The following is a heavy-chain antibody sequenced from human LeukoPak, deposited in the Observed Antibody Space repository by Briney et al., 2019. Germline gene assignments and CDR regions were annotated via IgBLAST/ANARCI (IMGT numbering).Heavy chain of an antibody. V-gene: IGHV4-31*03. J-gene: IGHJ6*03. Sequence: PSQTLSLTCTVSGGSISSGGYYWSWLRQHPGQGLEWIGYIYYSGSTYYNPSLKSRVTISVDTSKNQFSLKLSSVTAAATAVYYCARETHYYYYYMDVWGKGTTVTVSS. CDR1: GGSISSGGYY. CDR2: IYYSGST. CDR3: ARETHYYYYYMDV.